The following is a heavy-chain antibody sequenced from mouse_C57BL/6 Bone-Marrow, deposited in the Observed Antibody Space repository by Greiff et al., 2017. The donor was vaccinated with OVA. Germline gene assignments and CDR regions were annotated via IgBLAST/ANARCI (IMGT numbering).Heavy chain of an antibody. Sequence: QVQLKESGAELVKPGASVKLSCKASGYTFTSYWMHWVKQRPGQGLEWIGMIHPTSGSTNYNEKFKSKATLTVDKSSSTAYMQLSSLTSEDSAVYYCARTGFAYWGQGTLVTVSA. CDR2: IHPTSGST. V-gene: IGHV1-64*01. CDR1: GYTFTSYW. CDR3: ARTGFAY. J-gene: IGHJ3*01.